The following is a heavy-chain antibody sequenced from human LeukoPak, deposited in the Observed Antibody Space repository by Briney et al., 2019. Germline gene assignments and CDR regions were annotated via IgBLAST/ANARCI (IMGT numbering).Heavy chain of an antibody. CDR1: GGSISSYY. D-gene: IGHD5-12*01. J-gene: IGHJ4*02. V-gene: IGHV4-59*01. Sequence: SETLSLTCTVSGGSISSYYWSWIRQPPGKGLEWIGYIYYSGSTNYNPSLKSRVTISVDTSKNQFSLKLSSVTAADTAVYYCARDRRGATDYWGQGTLVTV. CDR3: ARDRRGATDY. CDR2: IYYSGST.